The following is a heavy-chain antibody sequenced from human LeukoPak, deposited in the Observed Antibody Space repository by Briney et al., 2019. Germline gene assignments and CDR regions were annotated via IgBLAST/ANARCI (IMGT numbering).Heavy chain of an antibody. J-gene: IGHJ5*02. CDR1: GFTFSSYA. Sequence: GGSLRLSCAASGFTFSSYAMSWVRQAPGKGLECVSAISGSGGSTYYADSVKGRFTISRDNSKNTLYLQMNSLRAEDTDLYYCAKDLSSSSWPAWSDPWGQGTLVTVSS. CDR3: AKDLSSSSWPAWSDP. CDR2: ISGSGGST. V-gene: IGHV3-23*01. D-gene: IGHD6-13*01.